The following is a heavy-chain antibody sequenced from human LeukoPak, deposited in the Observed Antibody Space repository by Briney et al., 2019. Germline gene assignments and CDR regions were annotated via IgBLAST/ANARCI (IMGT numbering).Heavy chain of an antibody. Sequence: SETLSLTCTVSGGSISSSSYYWGWVRQPPGKGLEWIGNIYYSGSTYYNPSLKSRVSISEDTSKNQFSLKLSSVTAADTAVYYCARRLDTSMVRGGGFDYWGQGILVTVSS. J-gene: IGHJ4*02. D-gene: IGHD5-18*01. V-gene: IGHV4-39*01. CDR2: IYYSGST. CDR1: GGSISSSSYY. CDR3: ARRLDTSMVRGGGFDY.